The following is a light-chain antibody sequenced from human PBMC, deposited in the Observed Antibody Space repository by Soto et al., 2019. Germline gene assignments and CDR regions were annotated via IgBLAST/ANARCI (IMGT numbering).Light chain of an antibody. Sequence: QSALTQPASVSGSPAQSITISCTGTSSDIGSNNYVSWFQQRPGKAPTLIIYEVSNRPSGVSTHFSGSKSGNTASLTISGLLPEDEAEYYCSSYTTTTRLFGGGTKLTVL. CDR1: SSDIGSNNY. CDR2: EVS. J-gene: IGLJ3*02. V-gene: IGLV2-14*01. CDR3: SSYTTTTRL.